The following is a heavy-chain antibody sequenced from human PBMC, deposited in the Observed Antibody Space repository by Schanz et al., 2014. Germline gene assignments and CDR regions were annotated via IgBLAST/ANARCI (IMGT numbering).Heavy chain of an antibody. CDR1: GLTFSDYY. Sequence: QVQLVESGGGLVKPGGSLRLSCAASGLTFSDYYMSWIRQAPGKGLEWVSHISGSSIHKNYADSVKGRFSISRDNGETSVYLQINSLRVEDTAVYYCARFLARYQYYGVDVCGQGTTVIVSS. V-gene: IGHV3-11*05. D-gene: IGHD3-3*01. CDR2: ISGSSIHK. CDR3: ARFLARYQYYGVDV. J-gene: IGHJ6*02.